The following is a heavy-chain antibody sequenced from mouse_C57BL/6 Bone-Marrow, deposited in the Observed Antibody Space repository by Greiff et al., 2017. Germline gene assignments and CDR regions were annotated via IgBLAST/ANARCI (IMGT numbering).Heavy chain of an antibody. J-gene: IGHJ4*01. CDR2: INPNNGGT. V-gene: IGHV1-26*01. CDR1: GYTFTDYY. CDR3: AREGVYYEAMDY. D-gene: IGHD2-4*01. Sequence: VQLQQSGPELVKPGASVKISCKASGYTFTDYYMNWVKQSHGKSLEWIGDINPNNGGTSYNQKFKGKAKLTVDKSSSTAYMELRSLTSEDSAVYYCAREGVYYEAMDYWGQGTSVTVSS.